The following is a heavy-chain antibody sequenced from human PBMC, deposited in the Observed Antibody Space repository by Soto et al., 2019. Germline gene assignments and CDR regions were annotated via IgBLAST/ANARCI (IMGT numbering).Heavy chain of an antibody. CDR2: ISAYNGNT. Sequence: SVKVSCKASGYTFTXXGXSXVRQAPGQGLEWMGWISAYNGNTNYAQKLQGRVTMTTDTSTSTAYMELRSLRSDDTAVYYCARAGAIVVVPAAIDYWGQGTLVTVSS. CDR3: ARAGAIVVVPAAIDY. J-gene: IGHJ4*02. V-gene: IGHV1-18*01. CDR1: GYTFTXXG. D-gene: IGHD2-2*01.